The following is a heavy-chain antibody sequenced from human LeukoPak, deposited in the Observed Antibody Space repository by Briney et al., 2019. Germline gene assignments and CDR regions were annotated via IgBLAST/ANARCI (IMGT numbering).Heavy chain of an antibody. J-gene: IGHJ5*02. CDR3: AKPNWFDP. V-gene: IGHV3-21*04. CDR1: GFTFSSYS. CDR2: ISSSSSYI. Sequence: GGSLRLSCAASGFTFSSYSMNWVRQAPGRGLEWVSSISSSSSYIYYADSVKGRFTISRDNSKNTLYLQMNSLRAEDTAVYYCAKPNWFDPWGQGTLVTVSS.